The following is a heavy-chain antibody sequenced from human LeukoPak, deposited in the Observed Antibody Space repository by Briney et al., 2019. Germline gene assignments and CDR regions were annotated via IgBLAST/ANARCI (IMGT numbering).Heavy chain of an antibody. CDR1: GGAISSHY. CDR3: ARHATGSYSVPWLDP. CDR2: ISYSGNN. V-gene: IGHV4-59*08. D-gene: IGHD3-10*01. J-gene: IGHJ5*02. Sequence: NPSETLSLTCTVSGGAISSHYWSWIRQPPGKGLEWIGYISYSGNNVYNPSLKSRVIILGDMSKNQFSLKLTSVTAADTAVYYCARHATGSYSVPWLDPWGQGTLVTVSS.